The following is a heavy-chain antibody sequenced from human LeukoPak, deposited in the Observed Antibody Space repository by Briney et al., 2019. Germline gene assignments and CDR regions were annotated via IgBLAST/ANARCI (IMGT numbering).Heavy chain of an antibody. CDR3: AKGGGFGDYGSYYFDY. D-gene: IGHD4-17*01. CDR2: ISGRDHTT. V-gene: IGHV3-23*01. CDR1: GFTFRNHA. J-gene: IGHJ4*02. Sequence: GGSLRLSCAAFGFTFRNHAMNWVRQTPGKGLEWVSTISGRDHTTYYADPVKGRFTISRDNSKNTLYLQMNSLRAEGTAVYYCAKGGGFGDYGSYYFDYWGQGTLVTVSS.